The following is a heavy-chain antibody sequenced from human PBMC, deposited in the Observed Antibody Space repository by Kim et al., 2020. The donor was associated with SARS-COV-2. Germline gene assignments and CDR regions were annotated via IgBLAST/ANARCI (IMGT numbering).Heavy chain of an antibody. CDR3: TRQREVLQLWLGRYYYYGMCV. CDR1: GFTFSGSA. Sequence: GGSLRLSCAASGFTFSGSAMHWVRQASGKGLEWVGRIRSKANSYATAYAASVKGRFTISRDDSKNTAYLQMNSLKTEDTAVYYCTRQREVLQLWLGRYYYYGMCVWGQGTTVTVSS. J-gene: IGHJ6*02. V-gene: IGHV3-73*01. D-gene: IGHD5-18*01. CDR2: IRSKANSYAT.